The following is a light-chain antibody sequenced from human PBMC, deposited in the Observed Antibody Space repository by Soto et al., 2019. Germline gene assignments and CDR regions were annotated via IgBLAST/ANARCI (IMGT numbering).Light chain of an antibody. CDR3: LQDYNYPRT. V-gene: IGKV1-6*01. J-gene: IGKJ1*01. CDR2: GAT. Sequence: ALQMTQSPSSLSASVGDRVTITCRASQDIRTELGWYQQKPGKAPKLLIYGATTLQSGVPSRFSGSGSGTDFTLTISGLQPADFATYYCLQDYNYPRTFGQGTKVVVK. CDR1: QDIRTE.